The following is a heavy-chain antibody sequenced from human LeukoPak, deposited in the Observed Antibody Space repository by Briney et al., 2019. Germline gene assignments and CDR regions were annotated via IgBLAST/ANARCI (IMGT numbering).Heavy chain of an antibody. D-gene: IGHD3-3*01. CDR1: GDSVSSNSAA. J-gene: IGHJ4*02. CDR2: TFYRSKWYN. CDR3: ARAEAPGPEYDFWSGPPPFFDY. Sequence: SQTLSLTCAISGDSVSSNSAAWNWIRQSPSRGLEWLGRTFYRSKWYNDYAVSVKSRITVNPDTSQNQFSLHLNSVTPEDTAVYYCARAEAPGPEYDFWSGPPPFFDYWSQGTLVTVSS. V-gene: IGHV6-1*01.